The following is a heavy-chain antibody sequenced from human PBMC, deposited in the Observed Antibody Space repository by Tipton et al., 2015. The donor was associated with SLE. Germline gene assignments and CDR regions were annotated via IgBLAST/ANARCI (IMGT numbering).Heavy chain of an antibody. CDR3: ARDPHYEHPRYWFDP. CDR2: IIPILGAA. Sequence: QSGPEVKQPGSSVNVSCKASGGTFSSYSFSWVRQAPGQGLEWMGRIIPILGAASYAQEFQGRVSITAEKSTGTAYMELSSLRSEDPAMYYCARDPHYEHPRYWFDPWGQGTLVIVSS. J-gene: IGHJ5*02. D-gene: IGHD4-17*01. CDR1: GGTFSSYS. V-gene: IGHV1-69*08.